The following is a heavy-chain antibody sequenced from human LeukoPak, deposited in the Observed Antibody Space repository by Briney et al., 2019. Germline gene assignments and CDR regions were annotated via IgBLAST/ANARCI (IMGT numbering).Heavy chain of an antibody. CDR2: IYYTGTT. CDR1: GGSFSTYY. V-gene: IGHV4-59*01. CDR3: ARAGANGIEAAGSLRY. J-gene: IGHJ4*02. Sequence: SETLCLTCTVSGGSFSTYYWSWIRQPPGKGLEWIGYIYYTGTTNYNPSLKSRVTISVDTSKNQFSLNLSSVTAADTAVYYCARAGANGIEAAGSLRYWGQGTLVTVSS. D-gene: IGHD6-13*01.